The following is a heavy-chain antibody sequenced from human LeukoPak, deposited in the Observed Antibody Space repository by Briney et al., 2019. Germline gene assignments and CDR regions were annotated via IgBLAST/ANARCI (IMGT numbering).Heavy chain of an antibody. D-gene: IGHD3-22*01. Sequence: PSETLSLTCAVYGGSFSGYYWSWIRQPPGKGPEWIGEINHSGSTNYNPSLKSRVTISVDTSKNQFSLKLSSVTAADTAVYYCARFGSSGYYYFDYWGQGTLVTVSS. CDR3: ARFGSSGYYYFDY. CDR2: INHSGST. J-gene: IGHJ4*02. V-gene: IGHV4-34*01. CDR1: GGSFSGYY.